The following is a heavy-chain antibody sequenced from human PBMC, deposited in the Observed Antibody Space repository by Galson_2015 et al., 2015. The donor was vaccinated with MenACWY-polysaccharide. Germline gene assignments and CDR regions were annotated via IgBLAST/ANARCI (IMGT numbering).Heavy chain of an antibody. Sequence: SLRLSCAASGFTFSTYWMTWIRQAPGKGLEWVATIKQSGSEKYYVDSVEGRFTVSRDNAKNSLYLQMNSLRAEDTAVYYCARARSWSGYFAFDFWGQGTMVTVSS. CDR1: GFTFSTYW. CDR3: ARARSWSGYFAFDF. V-gene: IGHV3-7*01. J-gene: IGHJ3*01. D-gene: IGHD3-3*01. CDR2: IKQSGSEK.